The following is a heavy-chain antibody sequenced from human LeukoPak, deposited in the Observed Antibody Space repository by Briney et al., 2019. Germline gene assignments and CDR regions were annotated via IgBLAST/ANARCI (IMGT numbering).Heavy chain of an antibody. CDR3: AGVYSYGMEV. CDR1: GASLNSYL. J-gene: IGHJ6*02. Sequence: SETLSLTCTVSGASLNSYLLSWIRQPAGKGLECIGYISYSGGPHYSPPPKSRDTISLDTSKSQCSLCLSSVSAADTAVYYCAGVYSYGMEVWGQGTTGTVSS. D-gene: IGHD2-8*01. V-gene: IGHV4-59*01. CDR2: ISYSGGP.